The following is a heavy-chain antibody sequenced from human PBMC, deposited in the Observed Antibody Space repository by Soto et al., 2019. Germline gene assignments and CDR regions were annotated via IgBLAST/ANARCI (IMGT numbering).Heavy chain of an antibody. CDR1: GGSISSSSYY. CDR3: ARTLSNYDVSRWFDP. V-gene: IGHV4-39*01. CDR2: IYYSGST. J-gene: IGHJ5*02. D-gene: IGHD4-4*01. Sequence: QLQLQESGPGLVKPSETLSLTCTVSGGSISSSSYYWGWIRQPPGKGLEWIGSIYYSGSTYYNPSLKSRVTISVDTSKNQSSLRLSSVTAADTAVYYCARTLSNYDVSRWFDPWGQGTLVTVSS.